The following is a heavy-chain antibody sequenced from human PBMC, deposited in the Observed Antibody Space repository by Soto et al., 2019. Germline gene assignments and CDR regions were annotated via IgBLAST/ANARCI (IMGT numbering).Heavy chain of an antibody. J-gene: IGHJ6*02. CDR2: IHHSGST. V-gene: IGHV4-38-2*01. CDR1: GGSVTSGHY. Sequence: SETLSLTCAVSGGSVTSGHYWDWIRQPPGKGLEWIGSIHHSGSTYYNPSLKSRVTISVDTSKNQLSLKLRSVTAADTAVYYCARSYDSSAYFPNYYYGMDVWGQGTTVTVSS. CDR3: ARSYDSSAYFPNYYYGMDV. D-gene: IGHD3-22*01.